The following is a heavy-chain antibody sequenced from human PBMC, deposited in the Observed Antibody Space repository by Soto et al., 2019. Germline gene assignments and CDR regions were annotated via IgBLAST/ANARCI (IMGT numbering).Heavy chain of an antibody. J-gene: IGHJ6*02. CDR3: ASSIAARTNYYGMHX. CDR2: IYPGDSDT. Sequence: HGEALKSSCKGSGYSFTSYWIGWVRQMPGKGLEWMGTIYPGDSDTRYSQSFQGQGTISAYKSISTAYLQWSSLKSSDTAMYYCASSIAARTNYYGMHXWGQGPTLTVS. V-gene: IGHV5-51*01. D-gene: IGHD6-6*01. CDR1: GYSFTSYW.